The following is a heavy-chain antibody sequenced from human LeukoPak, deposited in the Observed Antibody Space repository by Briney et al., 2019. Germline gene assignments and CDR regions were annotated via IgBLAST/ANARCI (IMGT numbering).Heavy chain of an antibody. CDR3: ARGRVSSSSWYSTYYYYFYMDV. V-gene: IGHV4-39*07. J-gene: IGHJ6*03. CDR1: GGSISSSSYY. Sequence: TSETLSLTCTVSGGSISSSSYYWGWIRQPPGKGLEWIGSIYYSGSTYYNPSLKSRVTISLDTSKNQFSLKLRSVTAADTAVYYCARGRVSSSSWYSTYYYYFYMDVWGKGTTVTVSS. CDR2: IYYSGST. D-gene: IGHD6-13*01.